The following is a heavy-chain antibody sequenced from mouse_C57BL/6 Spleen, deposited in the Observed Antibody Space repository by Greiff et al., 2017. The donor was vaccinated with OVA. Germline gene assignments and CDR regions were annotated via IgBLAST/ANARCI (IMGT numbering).Heavy chain of an antibody. J-gene: IGHJ1*03. D-gene: IGHD1-1*01. Sequence: EVQGVESGEGLVKPGGSLKLSCAASGFTFSSYAMSWVRQTPEKRLEWVAYISSGGDYIYYADTVKGRFTISRDNARNTLYLQMSSLKSEDTAMYYCTRDEFITRYFDVWGKGTTVTVSS. CDR1: GFTFSSYA. CDR2: ISSGGDYI. V-gene: IGHV5-9-1*02. CDR3: TRDEFITRYFDV.